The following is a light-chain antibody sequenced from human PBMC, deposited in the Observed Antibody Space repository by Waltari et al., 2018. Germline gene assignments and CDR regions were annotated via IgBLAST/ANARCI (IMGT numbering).Light chain of an antibody. Sequence: QSALTQPPSVSGSPGQSVTISCTGTSSDVGSYNRVSWYQQPPGTAPKLMIYEVSNRPSGVPDRFSGSKSGNTASLTISGLQAEDEADDYCSSYTSSSTFDVFGTGTKVTVL. J-gene: IGLJ1*01. CDR3: SSYTSSSTFDV. V-gene: IGLV2-18*02. CDR2: EVS. CDR1: SSDVGSYNR.